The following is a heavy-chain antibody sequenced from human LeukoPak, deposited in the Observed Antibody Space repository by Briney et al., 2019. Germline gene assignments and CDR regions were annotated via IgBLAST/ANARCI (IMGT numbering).Heavy chain of an antibody. J-gene: IGHJ4*02. CDR2: ITSNGAKT. CDR1: GFTFNIYA. CDR3: AKDRGTYDRSGYHYDY. Sequence: GGSLRLSCAASGFTFNIYAMSWVRQAPGKGLEWVSTITSNGAKTYYGDSVKGRFSISRDNSKNTLYLQLNSLEAEDTALYYCAKDRGTYDRSGYHYDYWGQGTLVTVSA. D-gene: IGHD3-16*01. V-gene: IGHV3-23*01.